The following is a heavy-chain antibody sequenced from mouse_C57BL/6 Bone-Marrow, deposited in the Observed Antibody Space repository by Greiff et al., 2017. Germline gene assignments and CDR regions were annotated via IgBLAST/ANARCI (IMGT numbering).Heavy chain of an antibody. CDR1: GYTFTSYW. J-gene: IGHJ1*03. V-gene: IGHV1-52*01. Sequence: QVQLQQPGAELVRPGSSVKLSCKASGYTFTSYWMHWVKQRPIQGLEWIGNIDPSDSETHYNQKFKDKATLTVDKSSSTAYMQLSSLTSEDSAVLYCARRGYWYFDVWGTGTTVTVSS. CDR2: IDPSDSET. CDR3: ARRGYWYFDV.